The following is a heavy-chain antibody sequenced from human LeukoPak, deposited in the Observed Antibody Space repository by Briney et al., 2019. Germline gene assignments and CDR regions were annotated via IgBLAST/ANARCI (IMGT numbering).Heavy chain of an antibody. J-gene: IGHJ1*01. D-gene: IGHD6-13*01. CDR2: ISASGISI. CDR3: VPPAAGLHRTISNEYFQH. Sequence: PGGSLRLSCAAAGLTFDSYDMYWVRQSPGKGPEWVSYISASGISIKYADSVKGRFTISRDNAKNLVYLQMDSLRAEDTAVYYCVPPAAGLHRTISNEYFQHWGQGTPVIVSS. CDR1: GLTFDSYD. V-gene: IGHV3-48*03.